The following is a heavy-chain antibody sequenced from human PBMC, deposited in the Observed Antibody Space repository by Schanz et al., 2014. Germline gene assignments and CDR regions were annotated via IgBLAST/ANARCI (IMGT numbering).Heavy chain of an antibody. CDR2: IKGDSSEK. J-gene: IGHJ4*02. Sequence: VQLVESGGALVQPGGSLRLSCSASGFTFSDHWMSWVRQPPGKGLEWVANIKGDSSEKNYVDSVKGRFTLSRDNAKNPMYLQMNSLSVEDTAVYYCSRDPNSVNEIDYWGQGTLVTVSS. CDR3: SRDPNSVNEIDY. D-gene: IGHD5-12*01. CDR1: GFTFSDHW. V-gene: IGHV3-7*03.